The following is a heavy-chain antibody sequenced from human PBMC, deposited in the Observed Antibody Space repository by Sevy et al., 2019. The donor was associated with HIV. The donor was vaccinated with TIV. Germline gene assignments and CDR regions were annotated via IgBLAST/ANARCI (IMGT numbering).Heavy chain of an antibody. Sequence: GGSLRLSCAASGFTVSSNYISWVRQAPGKGLEWVSIIYSAGSTYYADSVKGRFTISRDNSKNTLYLQMNSLRAEDTAVYYCAAGGSMIVVVSAFDLWGQGTMVTVSS. J-gene: IGHJ3*01. V-gene: IGHV3-53*01. CDR3: AAGGSMIVVVSAFDL. D-gene: IGHD3-22*01. CDR2: IYSAGST. CDR1: GFTVSSNY.